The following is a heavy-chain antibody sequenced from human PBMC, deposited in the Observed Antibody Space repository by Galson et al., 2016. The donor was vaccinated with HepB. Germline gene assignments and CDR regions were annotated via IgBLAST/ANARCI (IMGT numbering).Heavy chain of an antibody. CDR1: GGSISSGGHS. D-gene: IGHD4-17*01. CDR2: VFDFGST. J-gene: IGHJ4*02. CDR3: ARGARPRTAVMHRRGHLDC. Sequence: SETLSLTCTVSGGSISSGGHSWNWIRQPPGKGLEWIGYVFDFGSTEYNPSLKSRVTISLDTSRTRFSLELTSVTAADTAVYYCARGARPRTAVMHRRGHLDCWGQGTLVTVSS. V-gene: IGHV4-61*08.